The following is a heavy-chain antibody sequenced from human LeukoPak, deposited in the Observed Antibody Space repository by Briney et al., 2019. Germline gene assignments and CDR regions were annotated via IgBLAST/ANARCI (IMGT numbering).Heavy chain of an antibody. V-gene: IGHV3-9*01. CDR3: AKDCSSTSCYIGFDY. CDR1: GFTFDDYA. D-gene: IGHD2-2*02. Sequence: GGSLRLSCAASGFTFDDYAMHWVRQAPGKGLEWVAGISWNSGSIGYADSVKGRFTISRGNAKNSLYLQMNSLRAEDTALYYCAKDCSSTSCYIGFDYWGQGTLVTVSS. J-gene: IGHJ4*02. CDR2: ISWNSGSI.